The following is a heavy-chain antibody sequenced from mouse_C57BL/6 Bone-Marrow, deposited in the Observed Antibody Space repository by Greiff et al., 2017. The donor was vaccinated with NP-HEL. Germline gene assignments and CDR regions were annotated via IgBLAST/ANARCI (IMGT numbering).Heavy chain of an antibody. V-gene: IGHV5-17*01. Sequence: EVQLVESGGGLVKPGGSLKLSCAASGFTFSDYGMHWVRQAPEKGLEWVAYISSGSSTIYYADTVKGRFTHSRDNAKNTLFLQMTSLRSEDTAMYYCAREVYWDWFAYWGQGTLVTVSA. CDR2: ISSGSSTI. CDR1: GFTFSDYG. CDR3: AREVYWDWFAY. J-gene: IGHJ3*01. D-gene: IGHD4-1*01.